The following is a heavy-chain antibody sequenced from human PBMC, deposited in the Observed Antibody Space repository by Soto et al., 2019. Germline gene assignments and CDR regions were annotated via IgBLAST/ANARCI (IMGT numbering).Heavy chain of an antibody. CDR1: GDSVSSNIAA. D-gene: IGHD6-6*01. CDR3: ARGPEYFISSGFDY. CDR2: TYYRSKLYN. J-gene: IGHJ4*02. V-gene: IGHV6-1*01. Sequence: QVQLQQSGPGLVKPSQTLSLSCAISGDSVSSNIAAWHWLRQSPSRGLEWLGRTYYRSKLYNDYAVSVKSRITIYPDTSKNQCSLQRNSVTPEDTAIYYCARGPEYFISSGFDYWGQGTLVTVSS.